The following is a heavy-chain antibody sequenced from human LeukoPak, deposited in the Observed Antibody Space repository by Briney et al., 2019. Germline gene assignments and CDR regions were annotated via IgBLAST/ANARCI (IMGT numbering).Heavy chain of an antibody. D-gene: IGHD2-8*01. CDR3: ARERLYVGSDY. CDR2: ISAYNGNT. V-gene: IGHV1-18*01. J-gene: IGHJ4*02. Sequence: WMVWISAYNGNTNYAQKLQGRVTMTTDTSTSTAYMELRSLRSDDTAVYYCARERLYVGSDYWGQGALVTVSS.